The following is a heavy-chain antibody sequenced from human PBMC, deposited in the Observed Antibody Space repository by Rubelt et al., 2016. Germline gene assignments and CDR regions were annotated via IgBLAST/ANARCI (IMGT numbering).Heavy chain of an antibody. V-gene: IGHV1-46*01. CDR3: ARSPRYDFEDNWFDP. Sequence: QVQLVQSGAEVKKPGASVKVSCKASGYTFTSYYMHWVRQAPGQGLEWMGIINPSGGSTSYAQKFQGRVTMTRETSMSTVYMELSSLRSEDTAVYYCARSPRYDFEDNWFDPWGQGTLVTVSS. CDR1: GYTFTSYY. CDR2: INPSGGST. D-gene: IGHD3-3*01. J-gene: IGHJ5*02.